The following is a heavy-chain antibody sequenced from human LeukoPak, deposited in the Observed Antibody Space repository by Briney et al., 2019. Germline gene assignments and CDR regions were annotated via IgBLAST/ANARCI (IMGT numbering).Heavy chain of an antibody. CDR1: GFTFSSYS. CDR2: ISSSSSTI. V-gene: IGHV3-48*01. D-gene: IGHD3-22*01. Sequence: HPGGSLRLSCAASGFTFSSYSMNWVRQAPGKGLEWVSYISSSSSTIYYADSVKGRFTISRDNAKNSLYLQMNNLRVEDTAVYYCANSITMIVVVITEDYGMDVWGQGTTVTVSS. J-gene: IGHJ6*02. CDR3: ANSITMIVVVITEDYGMDV.